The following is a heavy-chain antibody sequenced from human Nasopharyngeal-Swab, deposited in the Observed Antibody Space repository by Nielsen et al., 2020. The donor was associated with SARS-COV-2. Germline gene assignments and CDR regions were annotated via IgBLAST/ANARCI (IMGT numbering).Heavy chain of an antibody. CDR1: GFSFSSYS. J-gene: IGHJ4*02. V-gene: IGHV3-30-3*01. Sequence: GESLKISCVASGFSFSSYSMHWVRQAPGKGLEWVAVMSNDGTNEYYVDSVKGRFSISRDNSKDTVYLQMASLKPEDTAVYYCVRDRESIFWSGYSFDYWGQGILVTVSS. CDR3: VRDRESIFWSGYSFDY. CDR2: MSNDGTNE. D-gene: IGHD3/OR15-3a*01.